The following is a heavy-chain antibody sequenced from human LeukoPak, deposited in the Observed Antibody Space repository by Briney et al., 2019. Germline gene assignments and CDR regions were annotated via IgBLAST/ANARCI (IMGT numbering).Heavy chain of an antibody. CDR2: ISGSGGST. D-gene: IGHD1-7*01. CDR1: GFTFSSYA. V-gene: IGHV3-23*01. J-gene: IGHJ4*02. CDR3: AKGELSSDAFYFDY. Sequence: QPGRSLRLSCAASGFTFSSYAMSWVRQAPGKGLEWVSVISGSGGSTYYADSVKGRFTISRDNSKNTLYLRMNSLRAEDTAVYYCAKGELSSDAFYFDYWGQEALVTVSS.